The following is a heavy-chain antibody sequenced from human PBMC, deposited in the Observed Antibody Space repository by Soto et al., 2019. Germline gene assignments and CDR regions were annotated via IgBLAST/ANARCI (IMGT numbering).Heavy chain of an antibody. D-gene: IGHD6-6*01. CDR2: ISGSGGST. CDR3: ARGSSIAARFPYYFDY. V-gene: IGHV3-23*01. Sequence: SGGSLRLSCAASGFTFSSYAMSWVRQAPGKGLEWVSAISGSGGSTYYADSVKGRLTISRDNSKNTLYLQMNSLRAEDTAVYYCARGSSIAARFPYYFDYWGQGTLVTVSS. CDR1: GFTFSSYA. J-gene: IGHJ4*02.